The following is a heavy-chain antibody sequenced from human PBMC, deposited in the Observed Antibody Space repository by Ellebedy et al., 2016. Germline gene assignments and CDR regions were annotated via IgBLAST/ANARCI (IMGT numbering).Heavy chain of an antibody. J-gene: IGHJ6*02. Sequence: SVKVSXXASGGTFSSYAISWVRQAPGQGLEWMGGIIPIFGTANYAQKFQGRVTITADESTSTAYMELSSLRSEDTAVYYCARGWGSYSPYYYYGMDVWGQGTTVTDSS. CDR3: ARGWGSYSPYYYYGMDV. CDR1: GGTFSSYA. V-gene: IGHV1-69*13. D-gene: IGHD1-26*01. CDR2: IIPIFGTA.